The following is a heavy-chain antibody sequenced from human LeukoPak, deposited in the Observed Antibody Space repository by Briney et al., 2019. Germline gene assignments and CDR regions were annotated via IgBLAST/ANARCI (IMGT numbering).Heavy chain of an antibody. Sequence: GGSLRLSCAASGFTVSSNYMSWVRQAPGKGLEWVSVIYSGGSTYYADSVKGRFTISRDNSKNTLYLQMNSLRAEDTAVYYCANLYYYDSSGYYFDYWGQGTLVTLSS. V-gene: IGHV3-53*01. J-gene: IGHJ4*02. CDR3: ANLYYYDSSGYYFDY. D-gene: IGHD3-22*01. CDR2: IYSGGST. CDR1: GFTVSSNY.